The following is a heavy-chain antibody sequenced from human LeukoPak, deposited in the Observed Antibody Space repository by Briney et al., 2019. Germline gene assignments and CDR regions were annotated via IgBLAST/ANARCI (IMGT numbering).Heavy chain of an antibody. CDR1: GGSFSGYY. CDR2: INHSGST. V-gene: IGHV4-34*01. J-gene: IGHJ3*02. D-gene: IGHD6-6*01. Sequence: SETLSLTCAVYGGSFSGYYWSWIRQPPGKGLEWIGEINHSGSTNYNPSLKSRVTISVDTSKNQFSPKLSSVTAADTAVYYCARVRTVEYSSSTAMFDAFDIWGQGTMVTVSS. CDR3: ARVRTVEYSSSTAMFDAFDI.